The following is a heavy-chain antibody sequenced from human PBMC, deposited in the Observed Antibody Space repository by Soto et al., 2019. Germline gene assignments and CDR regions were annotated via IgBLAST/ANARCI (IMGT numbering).Heavy chain of an antibody. CDR2: IIPIFGTA. CDR3: XXXXXXXXXGDAFDI. J-gene: IGHJ3*02. V-gene: IGHV1-69*01. CDR1: GGTFSSYA. Sequence: QVQLVQSGAEVKKPGSSVKVSCKASGGTFSSYAISWVRQAPGQGLEWMGGIIPIFGTANYAQKFQGRVTITADEXXXTXXXXXXXXXXXXXXXXXXXXXXXXXXXGDAFDIWGQGTMVTVSS.